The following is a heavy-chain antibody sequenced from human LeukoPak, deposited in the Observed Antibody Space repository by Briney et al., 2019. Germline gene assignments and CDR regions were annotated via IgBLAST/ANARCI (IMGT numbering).Heavy chain of an antibody. CDR1: GGTFSSYA. D-gene: IGHD3-3*02. V-gene: IGHV1-69*13. Sequence: ASVKVSCKASGGTFSSYAIRWVRQAPGQGLEWMGGIIPIFGTANYAQKFQGRVTITADESTSTAYMELSSLRSEDTAVYYCARDTRPFAGFDPWGQGTLVTVSS. CDR2: IIPIFGTA. J-gene: IGHJ5*02. CDR3: ARDTRPFAGFDP.